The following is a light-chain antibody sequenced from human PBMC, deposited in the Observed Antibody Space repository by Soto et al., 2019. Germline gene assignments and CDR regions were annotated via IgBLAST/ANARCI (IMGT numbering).Light chain of an antibody. CDR1: QSVSNY. V-gene: IGKV3-20*01. CDR3: HQYGGSPQT. CDR2: GAS. Sequence: EIVLTQSPGTRSLSPGERATLSCRASQSVSNYLAWYQRKPGQAPRLLIYGASTRATGIPDRFSGSGSGTDFTLTISRLELEDFAVYYCHQYGGSPQTFGQGTEVEIK. J-gene: IGKJ1*01.